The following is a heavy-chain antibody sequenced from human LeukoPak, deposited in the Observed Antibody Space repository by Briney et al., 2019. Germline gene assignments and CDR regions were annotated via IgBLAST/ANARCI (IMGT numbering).Heavy chain of an antibody. V-gene: IGHV5-51*01. Sequence: GESLKISCKGSGYSFTSYWIGWVRQMPGKGLEWMGIIYPGDSDTRYSPSFQGQVTISADKSISTAYLQWSSLKASDTAMYYCARFSCSSTSCFDVFDIWGQGTMVTVSS. D-gene: IGHD2-2*01. CDR1: GYSFTSYW. CDR3: ARFSCSSTSCFDVFDI. J-gene: IGHJ3*02. CDR2: IYPGDSDT.